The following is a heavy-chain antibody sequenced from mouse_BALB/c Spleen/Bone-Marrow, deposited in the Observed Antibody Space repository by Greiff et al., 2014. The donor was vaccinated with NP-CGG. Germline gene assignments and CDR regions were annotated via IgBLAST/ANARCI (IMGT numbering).Heavy chain of an antibody. CDR3: ARGLYGNSGY. J-gene: IGHJ2*01. CDR1: GYTFTSYW. D-gene: IGHD2-1*01. CDR2: IDPSDSYT. V-gene: IGHV1-69*02. Sequence: QVQLQQSGAELVKPGASVKLSCKASGYTFTSYWMHWVKQRPGQGLEWIGEIDPSDSYTYYNQKFKGRATLTVDKSSSTAYMQLSSLTSEDSAVYYCARGLYGNSGYWGQGTTLTVSS.